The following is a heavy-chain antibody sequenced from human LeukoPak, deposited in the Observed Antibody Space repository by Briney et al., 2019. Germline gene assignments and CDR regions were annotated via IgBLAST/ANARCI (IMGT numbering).Heavy chain of an antibody. CDR1: GFTFDAFG. J-gene: IGHJ3*02. Sequence: GGSLRLSCAASGFTFDAFGMTWVRPAPGKGLEWVSAIRGDAGSTGYADSVKGRFTISRDNSRSTLYLQTNSLRVEDTAVYYCAKPVAGSSLGAFDIWGQGTMVTVSS. CDR2: IRGDAGST. V-gene: IGHV3-20*04. CDR3: AKPVAGSSLGAFDI. D-gene: IGHD6-19*01.